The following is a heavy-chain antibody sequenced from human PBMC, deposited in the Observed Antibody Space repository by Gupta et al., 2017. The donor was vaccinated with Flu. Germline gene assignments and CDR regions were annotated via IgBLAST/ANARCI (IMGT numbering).Heavy chain of an antibody. Sequence: EVKMVESGGGLVKPGGSLRLSCAASGFTFSSNSMTWVRQAPGKGVEWVSSISSRSSYIYYADSVKGRFTISRDNAKNSLYLQMNSLRAEDTAVYYCARGTYRGYDFDYWGQGTLVTVSS. CDR1: GFTFSSNS. V-gene: IGHV3-21*01. J-gene: IGHJ4*02. CDR3: ARGTYRGYDFDY. CDR2: ISSRSSYI. D-gene: IGHD1-1*01.